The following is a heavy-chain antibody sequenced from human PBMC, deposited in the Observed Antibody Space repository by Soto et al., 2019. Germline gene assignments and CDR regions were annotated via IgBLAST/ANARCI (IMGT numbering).Heavy chain of an antibody. V-gene: IGHV4-34*01. D-gene: IGHD2-15*01. CDR2: INHSGST. J-gene: IGHJ4*02. CDR1: GGSFSGYY. Sequence: PSETLSLTCAVYGGSFSGYYWSWIRQPPGKGLEWIGEINHSGSTNYNPSLKSRVTISVDTSKNQFSLKLSSVTAADTAVYYCAREDCSGGSCYDYWGQGTLVTVSS. CDR3: AREDCSGGSCYDY.